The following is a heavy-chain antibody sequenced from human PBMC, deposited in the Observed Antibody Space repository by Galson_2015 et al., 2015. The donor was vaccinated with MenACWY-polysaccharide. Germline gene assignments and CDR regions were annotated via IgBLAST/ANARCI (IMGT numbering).Heavy chain of an antibody. Sequence: SVKVSCKASGYTFTGYYMHWVRQAPGQGLEWMGWISVYNGDTKFAQSLQDRLTMTTDTSTSTVYMELRSLRFDDTAMYYCARDLIAARPGWFDPWGQGTLVTVSS. CDR1: GYTFTGYY. V-gene: IGHV1-18*04. CDR3: ARDLIAARPGWFDP. J-gene: IGHJ5*02. D-gene: IGHD6-6*01. CDR2: ISVYNGDT.